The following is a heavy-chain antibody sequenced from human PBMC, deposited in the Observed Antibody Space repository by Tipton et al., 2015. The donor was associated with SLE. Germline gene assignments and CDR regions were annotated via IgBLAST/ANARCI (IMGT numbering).Heavy chain of an antibody. Sequence: TLSLTCTVSGGSISSSSYYWGWIRQPPGKGLEWIGSIYYSGSTYYNPSLKSQVTMSVDTSKNQFSLKLSSVTAADTAVYYCARGPPRLVWYYFDYWGQGTLVTVSS. J-gene: IGHJ4*02. CDR2: IYYSGST. CDR1: GGSISSSSYY. D-gene: IGHD3-16*01. CDR3: ARGPPRLVWYYFDY. V-gene: IGHV4-39*07.